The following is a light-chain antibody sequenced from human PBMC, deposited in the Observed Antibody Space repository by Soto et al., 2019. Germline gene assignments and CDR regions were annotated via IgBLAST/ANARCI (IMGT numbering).Light chain of an antibody. CDR1: QGISTY. CDR3: LQHNTYPRT. Sequence: DIPMTQSPSAMSASVGDRVTITCRASQGISTYLAWFQQKPGKAPKRLIYAASNLQSGVPSRFSGSGSGTEFTLTISSLQPEDFATYYCLQHNTYPRTFGQGTKVEIK. J-gene: IGKJ1*01. CDR2: AAS. V-gene: IGKV1-17*03.